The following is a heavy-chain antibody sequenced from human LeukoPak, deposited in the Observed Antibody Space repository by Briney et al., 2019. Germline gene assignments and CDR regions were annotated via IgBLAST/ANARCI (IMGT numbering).Heavy chain of an antibody. D-gene: IGHD6-19*01. J-gene: IGHJ4*02. V-gene: IGHV4-34*01. CDR1: GGSFSGYW. CDR3: TVGGPAVAVPGDY. Sequence: PSETLSLTCAVYGGSFSGYWWSWIRQFPDKGLEWIGEINHSGTTNYNPSLKSRVTISVDLSNDQFSLKLSSVTAADTAVYYCTVGGPAVAVPGDYWGQGSLVTVSS. CDR2: INHSGTT.